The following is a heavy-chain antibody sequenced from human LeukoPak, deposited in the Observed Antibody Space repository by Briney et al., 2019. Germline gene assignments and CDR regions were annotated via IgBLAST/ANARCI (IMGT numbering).Heavy chain of an antibody. CDR3: ARHWDSAASHPAQFAS. J-gene: IGHJ4*02. CDR1: GGSISSRSYY. V-gene: IGHV4-39*01. D-gene: IGHD2-15*01. Sequence: SETLSLTCTVSGGSISSRSYYWGWIRQPPGKGLEWIRSLYYTGSFDYNPSLKSRVTISVDTSKDQFSLKLSAVTAADTAVYYCARHWDSAASHPAQFASWGQGTLVTVSS. CDR2: LYYTGSF.